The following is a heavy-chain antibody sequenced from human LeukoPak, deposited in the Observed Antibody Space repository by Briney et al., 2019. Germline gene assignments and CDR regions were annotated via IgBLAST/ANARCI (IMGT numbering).Heavy chain of an antibody. Sequence: GGSLRLSCAASGFTFSSYSMNWVRQAPGQGLEWVSSISSSSSYIYYADSVKGRFTISRDNAKNSLYLQMNSLRAEDTAVYYCARADYYDSSGYPDDAFDIWGQGTMVTVSS. V-gene: IGHV3-21*01. J-gene: IGHJ3*02. CDR3: ARADYYDSSGYPDDAFDI. CDR1: GFTFSSYS. CDR2: ISSSSSYI. D-gene: IGHD3-22*01.